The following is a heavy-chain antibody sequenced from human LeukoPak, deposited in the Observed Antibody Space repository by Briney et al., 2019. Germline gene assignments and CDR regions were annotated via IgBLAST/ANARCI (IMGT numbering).Heavy chain of an antibody. V-gene: IGHV3-9*01. CDR3: AKDIDCHPGNWFDP. J-gene: IGHJ5*02. D-gene: IGHD2-21*02. CDR1: GFTFDDYA. Sequence: GRSLRLSCAASGFTFDDYAMHWVRQAPGKGLEWVSGISWNSGSIGYADSVKGRFTISRDNAKNSLYLQMNSLRAEDTALYYCAKDIDCHPGNWFDPWGQGTLVTVSS. CDR2: ISWNSGSI.